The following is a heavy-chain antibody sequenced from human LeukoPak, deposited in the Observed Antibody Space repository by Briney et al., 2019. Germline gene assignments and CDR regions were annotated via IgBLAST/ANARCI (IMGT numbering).Heavy chain of an antibody. D-gene: IGHD1-20*01. CDR2: ISAYNGNT. V-gene: IGHV1-18*01. J-gene: IGHJ4*02. Sequence: ASVKVSCKASGYTLPSYGIRWVRQAPGQGLEWMGWISAYNGNTNYAQKLQGRVTMTTDTSPSTAYMELRSLRSDDTAVYYCARVGLPEYNWNAGEDYWGQGTLVTVSS. CDR3: ARVGLPEYNWNAGEDY. CDR1: GYTLPSYG.